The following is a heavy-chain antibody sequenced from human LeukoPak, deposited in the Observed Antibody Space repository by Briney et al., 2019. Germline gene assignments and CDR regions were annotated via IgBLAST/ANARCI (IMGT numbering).Heavy chain of an antibody. V-gene: IGHV4-34*01. J-gene: IGHJ6*03. CDR2: INHSGST. CDR1: GGSFSGYY. CDR3: ARGGQQLLFCYYYYYMDV. D-gene: IGHD2-2*01. Sequence: SETLSLTCAVYGGSFSGYYWSWIRQPPGKGLEWIGEINHSGSTNYNASLKSRVTISVDTSKNQFSLKLSSVTAADTAVYYCARGGQQLLFCYYYYYMDVWGKGTTVTVSS.